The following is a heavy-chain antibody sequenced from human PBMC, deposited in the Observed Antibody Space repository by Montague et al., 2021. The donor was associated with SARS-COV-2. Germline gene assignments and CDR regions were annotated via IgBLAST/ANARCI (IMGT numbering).Heavy chain of an antibody. V-gene: IGHV2-70*17. Sequence: PALVKPTQTLTLTCTFSGFSLSTSVMSVSWIRQPPGKALEWLARIDWDDYEFYSTSLKTRLTISKDTSKNQVVLTMTNMDPVDTATYYCARCSDGYKSGLYFDYWGQGTLVTVSS. CDR3: ARCSDGYKSGLYFDY. CDR1: GFSLSTSVMS. CDR2: IDWDDYE. J-gene: IGHJ4*02. D-gene: IGHD5-24*01.